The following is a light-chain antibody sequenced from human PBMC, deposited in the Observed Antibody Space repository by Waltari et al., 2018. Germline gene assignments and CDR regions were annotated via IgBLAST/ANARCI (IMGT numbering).Light chain of an antibody. J-gene: IGKJ4*01. CDR2: DAS. V-gene: IGKV3-11*01. Sequence: EIVLTQSPATLSLSPGERATLSCRASQSVSSYLGWYQQKPGQAPRLLIYDASNRATGIPARFSCSGSGTDFTLTISSLEPEDFAVYYCQQRSNWPLTFGGGTKVEIK. CDR1: QSVSSY. CDR3: QQRSNWPLT.